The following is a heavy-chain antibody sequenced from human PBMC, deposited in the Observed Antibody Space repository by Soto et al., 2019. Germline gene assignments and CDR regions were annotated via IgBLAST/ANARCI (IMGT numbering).Heavy chain of an antibody. CDR2: IYHSGST. J-gene: IGHJ5*02. D-gene: IGHD3-10*01. Sequence: PSETLSLTCAVSGGSISSGGYSWSWIRQPPGKGLEWIGYIYHSGSTYYNPSLKSRVTISVDRSKNQFSLKLSSVTAADTAVYYCARGRNVSGARSNGFDPGGQEPLSTVPS. CDR3: ARGRNVSGARSNGFDP. V-gene: IGHV4-30-2*01. CDR1: GGSISSGGYS.